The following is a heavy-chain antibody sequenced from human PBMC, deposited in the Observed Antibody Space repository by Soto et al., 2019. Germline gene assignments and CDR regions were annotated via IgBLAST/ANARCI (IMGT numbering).Heavy chain of an antibody. Sequence: PGGSLRLSCEASGFALSRYPMSWVRQSPGRGLEWVSAIKGGGSTFYADSVKGRFTISTDNSKNTLYLQMNSLRAEDTAVYYCAKVTWSGESPDYWGQGTQVTVSS. CDR1: GFALSRYP. D-gene: IGHD3-10*01. CDR2: IKGGGST. J-gene: IGHJ4*02. V-gene: IGHV3-23*01. CDR3: AKVTWSGESPDY.